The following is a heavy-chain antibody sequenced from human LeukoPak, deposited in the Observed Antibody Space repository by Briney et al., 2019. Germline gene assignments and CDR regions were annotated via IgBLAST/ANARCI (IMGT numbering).Heavy chain of an antibody. CDR2: ISAYNGNT. CDR3: ATDIAAAGNY. J-gene: IGHJ4*02. D-gene: IGHD6-13*01. CDR1: GYTFTSYG. V-gene: IGHV1-18*01. Sequence: ASVTVSFKASGYTFTSYGISWVRQAPGQGLEWMGWISAYNGNTNYAQKLQGRVTMTTDPSTSTAYIELRSLRSDDTAVYYCATDIAAAGNYWGQGTLVIVSS.